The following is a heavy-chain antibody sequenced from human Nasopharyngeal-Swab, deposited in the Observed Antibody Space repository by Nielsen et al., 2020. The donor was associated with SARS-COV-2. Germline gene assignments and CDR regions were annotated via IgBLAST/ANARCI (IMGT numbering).Heavy chain of an antibody. CDR3: ARDLVSSWRAIGNWYFDL. CDR1: GFTFSTYS. Sequence: GESLKISCTASGFTFSTYSMNWVRQAPGKGLELVSSISGTSTYIYYADSVKGRFTVSRDNARNSLYLQMNSLRGDDTAVYYCARDLVSSWRAIGNWYFDLWGRGTLVTVSS. V-gene: IGHV3-21*01. CDR2: ISGTSTYI. D-gene: IGHD6-13*01. J-gene: IGHJ2*01.